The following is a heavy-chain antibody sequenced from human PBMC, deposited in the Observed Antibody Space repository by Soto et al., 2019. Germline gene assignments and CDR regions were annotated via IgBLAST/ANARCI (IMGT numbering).Heavy chain of an antibody. CDR1: GVSISSGGYY. Sequence: TLSLTCPVSGVSISSGGYYWTWIRQHPGKGLEWIGYSHSSGSTNYNPSLKSRVTISVDTSKNQFSLKLSSVTAADTAVYYCARPSRGAGPVHAFDIWGQGTMVTV. CDR3: ARPSRGAGPVHAFDI. J-gene: IGHJ3*02. CDR2: SHSSGST. D-gene: IGHD1-26*01. V-gene: IGHV4-31*03.